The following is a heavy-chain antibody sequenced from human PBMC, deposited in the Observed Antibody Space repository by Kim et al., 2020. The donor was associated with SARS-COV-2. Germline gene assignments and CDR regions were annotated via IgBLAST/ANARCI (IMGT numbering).Heavy chain of an antibody. D-gene: IGHD1-1*01. CDR3: ARDLQAGSHKGGLWFDP. J-gene: IGHJ5*02. V-gene: IGHV3-48*02. Sequence: VKGRFTISRDNAKNSLYLQMNSLRDEDTAVYYCARDLQAGSHKGGLWFDPWGQGTLVTVSS.